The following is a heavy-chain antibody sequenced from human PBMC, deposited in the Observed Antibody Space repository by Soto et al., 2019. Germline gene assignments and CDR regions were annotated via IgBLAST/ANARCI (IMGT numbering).Heavy chain of an antibody. CDR2: INHSGST. D-gene: IGHD3-22*01. CDR3: ARRGVSSGYYSTINVFAY. V-gene: IGHV4-34*01. CDR1: GGSFGGYS. J-gene: IGHJ4*02. Sequence: SETLSLTRAVFGGSFGGYSCGWIRQLPGKGLEWIGEINHSGSTNYNPSLKSRVTISVDTSKNQFSLKLSSVTAADTAVYYCARRGVSSGYYSTINVFAYCGRGTLV.